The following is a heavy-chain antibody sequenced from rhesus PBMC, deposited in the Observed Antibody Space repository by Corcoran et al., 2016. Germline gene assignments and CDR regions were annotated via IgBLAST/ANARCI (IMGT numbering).Heavy chain of an antibody. Sequence: QVQLQESGPGLVKPSETLSLTCAVSGGSVSSSNWWSWIRQPPGKGLEWIGYISGSSGSTYYNPSLKSRGTISTDTSKNQVSLKLSAVTAADTAVYDCARDRHCSGIYCQCDYWGQGVLVTVSS. CDR1: GGSVSSSNW. CDR3: ARDRHCSGIYCQCDY. J-gene: IGHJ4*01. V-gene: IGHV4-65*01. D-gene: IGHD2-27*01. CDR2: ISGSSGST.